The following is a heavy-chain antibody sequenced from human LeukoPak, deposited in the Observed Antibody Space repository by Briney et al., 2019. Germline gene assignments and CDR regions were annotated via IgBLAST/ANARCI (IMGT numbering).Heavy chain of an antibody. CDR3: ARQTGSGLFILP. D-gene: IGHD3/OR15-3a*01. Sequence: SETLSLTCTVSGGSISSSNSYWRWIRQPPGKGLEWIGSIYYSGNTYYNAPLKSQVSISIDTSKNQFSLRLTSVTAADTAVYYCARQTGSGLFILPGGQGTLVTVSS. V-gene: IGHV4-39*01. J-gene: IGHJ4*02. CDR1: GGSISSSNSY. CDR2: IYYSGNT.